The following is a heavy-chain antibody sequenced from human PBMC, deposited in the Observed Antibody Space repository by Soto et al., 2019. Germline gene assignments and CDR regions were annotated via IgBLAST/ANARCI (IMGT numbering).Heavy chain of an antibody. CDR3: STRAYDTNGYYRFDP. V-gene: IGHV4-34*01. Sequence: LSLTCAVYGGSFSGHSWTWIRQSPGKGLEWIGDINHSGRVNYSPSLKSRVTISLDTSKNQFSLTLRAVTAADTAMYYCSTRAYDTNGYYRFDPWGQGTLVTVSS. J-gene: IGHJ5*01. CDR1: GGSFSGHS. CDR2: INHSGRV. D-gene: IGHD3-22*01.